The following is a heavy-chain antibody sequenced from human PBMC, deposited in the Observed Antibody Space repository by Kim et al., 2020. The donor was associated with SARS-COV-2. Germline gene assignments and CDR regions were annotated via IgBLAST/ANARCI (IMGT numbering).Heavy chain of an antibody. J-gene: IGHJ2*01. CDR3: AREVDTARFPTSTYWYFDL. CDR2: IIPILGIA. CDR1: GGTFSSYA. Sequence: SVKVSCKASGGTFSSYAISWVRQAPGQGLEWMGRIIPILGIANYAQKFQGRVTITADKSTSTAYMELSSLRSEDTAVYYCAREVDTARFPTSTYWYFDLWGRGTLVTVSS. V-gene: IGHV1-69*04. D-gene: IGHD5-18*01.